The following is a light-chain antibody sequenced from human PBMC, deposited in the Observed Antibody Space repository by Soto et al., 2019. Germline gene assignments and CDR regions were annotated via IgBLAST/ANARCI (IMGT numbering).Light chain of an antibody. J-gene: IGKJ2*01. CDR2: GAS. V-gene: IGKV3-20*01. Sequence: ELVLTQSPGTLSVSPGGRATLSCRASQSVTSRYLGWYQQKPGQTPRLLIHGASSRAAGIPDRFSGSGSGTDFTLTISRLEPEDFAGYYCQQYDSSPYTFGQGTKLEIK. CDR3: QQYDSSPYT. CDR1: QSVTSRY.